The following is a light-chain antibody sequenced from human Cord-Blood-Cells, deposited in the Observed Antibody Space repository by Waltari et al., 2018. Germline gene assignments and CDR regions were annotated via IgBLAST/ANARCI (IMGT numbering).Light chain of an antibody. CDR1: SSDVGSYNL. V-gene: IGLV2-23*01. CDR2: EGS. Sequence: QSALTQPASVSGSPGQSITISCTGTSSDVGSYNLASWYQQHPGKAPKLMIYEGSKRPSGVSNRFSGSKSGNTASLTISGLQAEDEADYYCCSYAGSSTLWVFGGGTKLTVL. CDR3: CSYAGSSTLWV. J-gene: IGLJ3*02.